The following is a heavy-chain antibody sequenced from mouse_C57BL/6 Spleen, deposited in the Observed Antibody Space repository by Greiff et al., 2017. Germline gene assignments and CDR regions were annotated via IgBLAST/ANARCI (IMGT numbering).Heavy chain of an antibody. Sequence: EVQLQQSGPELVKPGASVKISCKASGYTFTDYYMNWVKQSHGKSLEWIGDINPNNGGTSYNQKFKGKATLTVDKSSSTAYMELRSLTSEDSAVYYCARELGRGYCDYWGQGTTLTVSS. V-gene: IGHV1-26*01. CDR2: INPNNGGT. J-gene: IGHJ2*01. CDR1: GYTFTDYY. D-gene: IGHD4-1*01. CDR3: ARELGRGYCDY.